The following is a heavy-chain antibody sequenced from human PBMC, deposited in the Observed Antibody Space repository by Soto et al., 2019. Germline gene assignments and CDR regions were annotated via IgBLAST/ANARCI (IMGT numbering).Heavy chain of an antibody. V-gene: IGHV4-31*03. CDR1: GGSISSGGYY. Sequence: QVQLQASGPGLVKPSQTLSLTCTVSGGSISSGGYYWSWIRQHPGKGLEWIGYIYYSGSTYYNPSLKSRVTISVDPSKSQFPLTLSSVTAADTAVYYCAREEAVRGDIMPYDYWGQGTLVTVSS. D-gene: IGHD3-10*01. J-gene: IGHJ4*02. CDR2: IYYSGST. CDR3: AREEAVRGDIMPYDY.